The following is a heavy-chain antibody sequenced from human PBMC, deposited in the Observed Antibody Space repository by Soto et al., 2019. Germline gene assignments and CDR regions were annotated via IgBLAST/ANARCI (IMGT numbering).Heavy chain of an antibody. D-gene: IGHD2-2*01. CDR1: GGSFSGDY. CDR3: ARVWGYCSSTSCLFDY. J-gene: IGHJ4*02. CDR2: MNHSGST. Sequence: SETLSLTCAVHGGSFSGDYWSGIRQPPGKGLEWIGEMNHSGSTNYNPSLKSRVTISVDTSKNQFSLKLSSVTAADTAVYYCARVWGYCSSTSCLFDYWGQGTLVTVSS. V-gene: IGHV4-34*01.